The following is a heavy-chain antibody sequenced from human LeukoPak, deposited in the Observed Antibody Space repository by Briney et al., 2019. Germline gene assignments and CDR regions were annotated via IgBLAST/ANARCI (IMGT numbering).Heavy chain of an antibody. J-gene: IGHJ4*02. V-gene: IGHV3-7*01. CDR2: IKQDGSEK. D-gene: IGHD6-6*01. Sequence: PGGSLRLSCAASGFTFSSYWMSWVRQAPGKGLEWVANIKQDGSEKYYADSVKGRFTISRDNAKNSLYLQMNSLRAEDTAVYYCARSIAARPCDYWGQGTLVTVSS. CDR3: ARSIAARPCDY. CDR1: GFTFSSYW.